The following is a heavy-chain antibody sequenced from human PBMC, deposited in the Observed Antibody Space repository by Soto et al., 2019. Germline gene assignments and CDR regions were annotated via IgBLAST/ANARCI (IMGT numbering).Heavy chain of an antibody. D-gene: IGHD1-26*01. J-gene: IGHJ4*02. CDR1: VFPFGANA. CDR2: LSNTGRRT. V-gene: IGHV3-23*01. CDR3: ATEMGATQGPFDN. Sequence: GGALRLSCVVSVFPFGANAMSWVRQAPGKGLEWVSGLSNTGRRTSYADSVKGRFNISRDNSENTVYLQMNSLRVEDTAVYYCATEMGATQGPFDNWGQGTLVTVSS.